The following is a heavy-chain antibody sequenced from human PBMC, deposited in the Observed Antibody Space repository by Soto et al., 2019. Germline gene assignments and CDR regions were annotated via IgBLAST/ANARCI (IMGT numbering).Heavy chain of an antibody. CDR1: GFTFSSYG. J-gene: IGHJ4*02. CDR3: AREGVVVTGYFDY. V-gene: IGHV3-33*01. CDR2: IWYDGSNK. D-gene: IGHD2-21*02. Sequence: QVQLVESGGGVVQPGRSLRLSCAASGFTFSSYGMHWVRQAPGKGLEWVAVIWYDGSNKYYADSVKGRFTISRDNSKNTLYLQMNSLRAEDTAVYYCAREGVVVTGYFDYWGQGTLVTVSS.